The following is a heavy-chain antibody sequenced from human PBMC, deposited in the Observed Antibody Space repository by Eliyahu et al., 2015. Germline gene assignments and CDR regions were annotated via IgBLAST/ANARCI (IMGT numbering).Heavy chain of an antibody. CDR1: GFTFDGFA. J-gene: IGHJ1*01. D-gene: IGHD2-21*01. V-gene: IGHV3-23*04. Sequence: EVQLVESGGGLVQPGGSLRLXCAPSGFTFDGFAMSWLRGAPGKGLEWVATISGSGRSTNYRDSLKGRFTISRDNSKNTLFLQMNSLRAEDTAIYYCAKDRGPGTWWGFFQYWGQGTPVAVSS. CDR2: ISGSGRST. CDR3: AKDRGPGTWWGFFQY.